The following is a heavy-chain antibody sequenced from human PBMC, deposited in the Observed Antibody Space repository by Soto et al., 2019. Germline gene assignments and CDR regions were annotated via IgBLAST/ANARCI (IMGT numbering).Heavy chain of an antibody. V-gene: IGHV1-2*04. CDR1: GYTFTGYY. J-gene: IGHJ4*02. D-gene: IGHD3-9*01. CDR3: ARGTREQLRYFDWPTDY. CDR2: INPNSGGT. Sequence: ASVKVSCKASGYTFTGYYMHWVRQAPGQGLEWMGWINPNSGGTNYAQKFQGWVTMTRDTSISTAYMELSRLRSDDTAVYYCARGTREQLRYFDWPTDYWGQGTLVTVSS.